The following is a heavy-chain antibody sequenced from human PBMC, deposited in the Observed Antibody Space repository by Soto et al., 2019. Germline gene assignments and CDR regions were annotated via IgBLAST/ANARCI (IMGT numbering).Heavy chain of an antibody. V-gene: IGHV5-51*01. D-gene: IGHD2-2*01. CDR1: GYAFSSYW. J-gene: IGHJ5*02. CDR2: IYPGDSET. Sequence: EVQLVQSGAEVKKPGESLKISCTAIGYAFSSYWIAWVRQMPGKGLEWMGIIYPGDSETRYSPSFQGQVTISADKSITTAYLQWSSLKASDTATYYCARGYCTTTICDPWLDPWGQGTLVTVSS. CDR3: ARGYCTTTICDPWLDP.